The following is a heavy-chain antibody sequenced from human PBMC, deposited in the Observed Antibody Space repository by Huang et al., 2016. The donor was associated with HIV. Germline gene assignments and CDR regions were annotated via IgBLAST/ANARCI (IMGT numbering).Heavy chain of an antibody. J-gene: IGHJ4*02. CDR3: ARSGPRWGLATIWTLVY. CDR1: GGGSSSYA. V-gene: IGHV1-69*13. Sequence: QVQLVQSGAEVKKPGSSVKLSCQSSGGGSSSYAISWVRQARGQGLGWMGGIIPILGTTDYAPRFQGRVTITADESTNTAYIELSSLEYDDTALYYCARSGPRWGLATIWTLVYWGQGTLVTVSS. CDR2: IIPILGTT. D-gene: IGHD5-12*01.